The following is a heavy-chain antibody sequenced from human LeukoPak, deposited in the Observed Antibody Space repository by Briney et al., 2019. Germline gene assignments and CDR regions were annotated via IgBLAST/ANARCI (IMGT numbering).Heavy chain of an antibody. J-gene: IGHJ4*02. Sequence: GGSLRLSCAASGFTFSSYWMSWVRQAPGKGLEWVAKIKQDGSDKYYVDSVKGRFTISRDNAKNSLYLQMNSLRAEDTAVYYCARDSVGATKPLGYWGQGTLVTVSS. CDR1: GFTFSSYW. D-gene: IGHD1-26*01. V-gene: IGHV3-7*01. CDR2: IKQDGSDK. CDR3: ARDSVGATKPLGY.